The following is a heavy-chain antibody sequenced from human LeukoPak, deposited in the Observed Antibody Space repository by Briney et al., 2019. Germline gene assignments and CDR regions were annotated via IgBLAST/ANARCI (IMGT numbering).Heavy chain of an antibody. CDR3: ASYLTSIPSGMDV. J-gene: IGHJ6*02. CDR1: GFTFRRYW. Sequence: GGSLRLSCAASGFTFRRYWMHWLRHAPGKGLVWVSRISTDGSSTTYADSVKGRFTISRDNGRNTLYLQMYSLRAEDTAVYYCASYLTSIPSGMDVWGQGTTVTVSS. D-gene: IGHD2/OR15-2a*01. V-gene: IGHV3-74*01. CDR2: ISTDGSST.